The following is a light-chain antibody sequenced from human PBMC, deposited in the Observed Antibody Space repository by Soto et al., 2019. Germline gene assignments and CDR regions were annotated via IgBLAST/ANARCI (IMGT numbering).Light chain of an antibody. CDR1: QSFNNY. J-gene: IGKJ4*01. CDR2: DAS. Sequence: EIVLTQSPATLSLSPGERATLSCRASQSFNNYLAWYQQKVGQAPRLLIYDASNRATGSPARFSGSGSGTDFTLTISSLEPEDFAVYYCQQRSNWPPTFGGGTKVEIK. V-gene: IGKV3-11*01. CDR3: QQRSNWPPT.